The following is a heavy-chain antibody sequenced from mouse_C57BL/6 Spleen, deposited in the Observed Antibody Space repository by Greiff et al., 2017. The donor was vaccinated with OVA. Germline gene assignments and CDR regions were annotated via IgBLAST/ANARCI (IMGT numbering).Heavy chain of an antibody. Sequence: QVTLKVSGAELVRPGTSVKVSCKASGYAFTNYLIEWVKQRPGQGLEWIGVINPGSGGTNYNEKFKGKATLTADKSSSTAYMQLSSLTSEDSAVYFCARWGNYYAMDYWGQGTSVTVSS. CDR1: GYAFTNYL. V-gene: IGHV1-54*01. CDR3: ARWGNYYAMDY. J-gene: IGHJ4*01. CDR2: INPGSGGT. D-gene: IGHD2-1*01.